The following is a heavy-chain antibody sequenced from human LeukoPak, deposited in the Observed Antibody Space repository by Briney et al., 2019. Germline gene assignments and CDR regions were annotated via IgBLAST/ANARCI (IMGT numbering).Heavy chain of an antibody. CDR1: GGSFSGYY. D-gene: IGHD3-10*01. J-gene: IGHJ4*02. V-gene: IGHV4-34*01. CDR2: INHSGST. CDR3: ASYGSGSYVFDY. Sequence: SETLSLTCAVYGGSFSGYYWSWIRQPPGKGLEWIGEINHSGSTNYNPSLKSRVTISVDTSKNQFSLKLSSVTAADTAVYYCASYGSGSYVFDYWGQGTLVTVSS.